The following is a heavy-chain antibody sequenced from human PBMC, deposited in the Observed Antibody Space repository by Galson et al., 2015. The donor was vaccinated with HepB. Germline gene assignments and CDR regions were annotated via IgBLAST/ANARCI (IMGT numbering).Heavy chain of an antibody. CDR3: AREGTQQGIDY. CDR2: IYSGGST. J-gene: IGHJ4*02. CDR1: GFSVSSNY. D-gene: IGHD1/OR15-1a*01. Sequence: SLRLSCAASGFSVSSNYMTWVRQAPGKGLEWVSVIYSGGSTYYADSVKGRFTISRDNSKNTLSLQMNSLRAEDTAVYYCAREGTQQGIDYWGQGTLVTVSS. V-gene: IGHV3-66*01.